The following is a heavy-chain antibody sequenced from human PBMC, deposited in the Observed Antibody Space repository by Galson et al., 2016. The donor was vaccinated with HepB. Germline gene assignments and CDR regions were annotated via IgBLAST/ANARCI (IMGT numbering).Heavy chain of an antibody. CDR2: ISYDGSNK. D-gene: IGHD3-9*01. J-gene: IGHJ4*02. Sequence: SLRLSCAASGFTFSSYGMHWVRQAPGKGLEWVAVISYDGSNKYYADSVRGRFTISRDNSKNTLFLQMNSLRAEDTAVYYCAKNDILAGYSAFDYWGEGILVTVSS. V-gene: IGHV3-30*18. CDR1: GFTFSSYG. CDR3: AKNDILAGYSAFDY.